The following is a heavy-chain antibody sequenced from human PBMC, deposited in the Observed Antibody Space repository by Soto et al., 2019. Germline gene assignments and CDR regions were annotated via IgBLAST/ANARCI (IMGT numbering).Heavy chain of an antibody. CDR2: IGTAGDT. J-gene: IGHJ4*02. CDR3: ARGYDFWSGYYFDY. CDR1: GFTFSSYD. V-gene: IGHV3-13*01. Sequence: GGSLRLSCAASGFTFSSYDMHWVRQATGKGLEWVSTIGTAGDTYYPGSVKGRFTISRENAKNSLYLQMNSLRAGDTAVYYCARGYDFWSGYYFDYWGQGTLVTVSS. D-gene: IGHD3-3*01.